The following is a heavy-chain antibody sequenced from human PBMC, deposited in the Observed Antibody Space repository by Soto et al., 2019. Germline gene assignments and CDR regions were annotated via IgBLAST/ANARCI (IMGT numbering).Heavy chain of an antibody. V-gene: IGHV4-59*08. Sequence: TXXTLSLSFPVSGDSISSYYSKWIRQPPGKGLEWIGYIYYSGSTNYNPSLKSRVTISVDTSKNQFSLKMSSVTAADTAVYYCARRYGVYFDCWGQGTLVTVS. CDR1: GDSISSYY. J-gene: IGHJ4*02. D-gene: IGHD4-17*01. CDR2: IYYSGST. CDR3: ARRYGVYFDC.